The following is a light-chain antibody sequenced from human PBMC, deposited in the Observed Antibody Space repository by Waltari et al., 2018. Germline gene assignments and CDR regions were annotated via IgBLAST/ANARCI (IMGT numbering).Light chain of an antibody. CDR1: QSFGGS. V-gene: IGKV1-5*01. Sequence: DIQMTQSPSTLSASVGDRVTITCRPSQSFGGSVAWFHQKTGKAPKLLVYALSTLEPGVPSRFSGSGSGTEFTLTVSSLQPDDFATYYCQQYNNFPFTFGPGTTV. CDR3: QQYNNFPFT. J-gene: IGKJ3*01. CDR2: ALS.